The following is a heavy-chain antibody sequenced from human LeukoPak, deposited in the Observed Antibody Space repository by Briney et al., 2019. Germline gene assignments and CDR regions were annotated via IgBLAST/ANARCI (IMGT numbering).Heavy chain of an antibody. CDR3: ARGDYYDGGGRNWFDP. CDR2: VHLSGRT. Sequence: SETLSLTCGVSGGSISTTNWWTWVRQPPGEGLEWIGEVHLSGRTHYNPSLKSRVTMSVDTSKNQFSLRLTSVTAADTAVYYCARGDYYDGGGRNWFDPWGQGTLVTVSS. CDR1: GGSISTTNW. D-gene: IGHD3-16*01. J-gene: IGHJ5*02. V-gene: IGHV4-4*02.